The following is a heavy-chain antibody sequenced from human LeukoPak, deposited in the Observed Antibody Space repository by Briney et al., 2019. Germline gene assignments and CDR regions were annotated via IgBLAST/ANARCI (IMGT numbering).Heavy chain of an antibody. CDR2: INHSEST. CDR1: GGPFSGHY. V-gene: IGHV4-34*01. Sequence: NPSETLSLTCALYGGPFSGHYWSWIPQPPGKGLEWIGEINHSESTNYNPSLKSRVNISVDTSKNQFSLRLSSVTAADTAVYYCARSLGSLPYYFDYWGQGTLVTVSS. J-gene: IGHJ4*02. CDR3: ARSLGSLPYYFDY.